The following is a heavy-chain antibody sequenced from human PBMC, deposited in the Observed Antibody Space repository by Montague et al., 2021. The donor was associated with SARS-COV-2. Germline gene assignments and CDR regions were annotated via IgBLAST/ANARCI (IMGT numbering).Heavy chain of an antibody. D-gene: IGHD5/OR15-5a*01. CDR1: GFTFSKYS. J-gene: IGHJ3*02. V-gene: IGHV3-21*01. CDR2: SSTSSLYI. Sequence: SLRLSCAASGFTFSKYSMNWVRQAPGKGLEWVSSSSTSSLYIYYXXSLKGRFTISRANAKNSLFLQMDSLRAEDTAVYYCARALSASYSVGGDSFDIWGQGTMVTVSS. CDR3: ARALSASYSVGGDSFDI.